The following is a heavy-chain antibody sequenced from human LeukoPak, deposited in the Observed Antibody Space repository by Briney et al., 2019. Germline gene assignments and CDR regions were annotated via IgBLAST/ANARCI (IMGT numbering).Heavy chain of an antibody. CDR3: ARQGYTASYYFLDY. CDR1: GGSISRYY. V-gene: IGHV4-4*07. J-gene: IGHJ4*02. D-gene: IGHD3-10*01. CDR2: IYTTGST. Sequence: SETLSLTCTVCGGSISRYYWGWVRQPAGKGLEWIGRIYTTGSTNYNPPLTSRLTLSVDTSKNQFSLKPTSVGAADTAIYYCARQGYTASYYFLDYWSAGTLVTLSS.